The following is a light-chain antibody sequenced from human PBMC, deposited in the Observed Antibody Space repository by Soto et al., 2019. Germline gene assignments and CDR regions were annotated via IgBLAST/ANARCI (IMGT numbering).Light chain of an antibody. CDR2: AAS. V-gene: IGKV1-12*01. CDR1: QGIAGW. CDR3: QQANSFPRT. J-gene: IGKJ1*01. Sequence: DIQMTQSPSSVSASVGDRVTITCRASQGIAGWLAWYQQKPGKAPRLLIYAASILQSGVPSRLSGSGSGTEFSLTISSLQPEDFATYYCQQANSFPRTFGQGTKVEIK.